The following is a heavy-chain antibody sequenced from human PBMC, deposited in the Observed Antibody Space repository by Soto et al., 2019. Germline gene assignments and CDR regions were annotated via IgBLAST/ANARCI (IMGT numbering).Heavy chain of an antibody. V-gene: IGHV1-2*04. J-gene: IGHJ6*02. CDR3: ARELRYYDFWSGYPYYYYGMDA. CDR2: INPNSGGT. D-gene: IGHD3-3*01. Sequence: GASVKVSCKASGYTFTGYYMHWVRQAPGQGLEWMGWINPNSGGTNYAQKFQGWVTMTRDTSISTAYMELSRLRSDDTAVYYCARELRYYDFWSGYPYYYYGMDAWGQGTTVTVSS. CDR1: GYTFTGYY.